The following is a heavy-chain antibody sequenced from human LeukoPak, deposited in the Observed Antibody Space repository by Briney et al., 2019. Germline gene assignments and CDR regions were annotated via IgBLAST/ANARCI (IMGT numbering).Heavy chain of an antibody. CDR2: VNPSGGST. CDR1: GYTFTSYY. CDR3: ARDGSGGFSEWYFDS. V-gene: IGHV1-46*01. Sequence: ASVKVSCKASGYTFTSYYMHWVRQAPGQGLEWMGIVNPSGGSTSYAQNFQGRVTMTRGTSTSTVYMELSSLRSEDTALYYCARDGSGGFSEWYFDSWGQGTLVTVSS. J-gene: IGHJ4*02. D-gene: IGHD3-3*01.